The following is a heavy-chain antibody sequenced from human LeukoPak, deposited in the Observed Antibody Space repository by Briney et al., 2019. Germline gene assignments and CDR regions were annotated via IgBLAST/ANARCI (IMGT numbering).Heavy chain of an antibody. J-gene: IGHJ6*02. CDR1: GYTFTSYD. D-gene: IGHD3-9*01. V-gene: IGHV1-8*01. CDR2: MNPNSGNT. CDR3: ARRSLRYFDWLPPGLYYYYGMDV. Sequence: ASVKVSCKASGYTFTSYDINWVRQATGQGLEWMGWMNPNSGNTGYAQKFQGRVTMTRNTSISTAYMELSSLRSEDTAVYYCARRSLRYFDWLPPGLYYYYGMDVWGQGTTVTVSS.